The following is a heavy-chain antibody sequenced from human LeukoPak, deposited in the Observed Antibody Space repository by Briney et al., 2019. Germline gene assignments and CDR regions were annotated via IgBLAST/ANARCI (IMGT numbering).Heavy chain of an antibody. J-gene: IGHJ4*02. D-gene: IGHD1-26*01. Sequence: SETLSLTCTVSGGSISSYYWSWIRQPPGEGLEWIGYIYYSGSTNYNPSLKSRVTISVDTSKNQFSLKLSSVTAADTAVYYCARHAGSQGVFDYWGQGTLVTVSS. CDR2: IYYSGST. CDR3: ARHAGSQGVFDY. CDR1: GGSISSYY. V-gene: IGHV4-59*08.